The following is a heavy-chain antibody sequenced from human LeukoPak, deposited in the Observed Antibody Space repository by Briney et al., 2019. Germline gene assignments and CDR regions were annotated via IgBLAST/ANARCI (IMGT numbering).Heavy chain of an antibody. D-gene: IGHD5-18*01. CDR2: IRSRAYRGTT. J-gene: IGHJ6*02. V-gene: IGHV3-49*04. CDR3: GRGPIELWLHNGIDV. Sequence: GGSLRLSCSTSGFTFGDNAMSCVRQAPGKGLEWVGIIRSRAYRGTTEYAASVRDRFTISRDDSKSIAYLQMNSLKIDDTAVYFCGRGPIELWLHNGIDVWGQGTTVTVSS. CDR1: GFTFGDNA.